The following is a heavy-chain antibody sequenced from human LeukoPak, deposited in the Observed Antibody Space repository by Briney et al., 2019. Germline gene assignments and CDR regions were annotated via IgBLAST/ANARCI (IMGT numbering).Heavy chain of an antibody. V-gene: IGHV1-8*03. J-gene: IGHJ5*02. D-gene: IGHD3-22*01. CDR2: MNPNSGNT. CDR1: GYTFTSYD. CDR3: AGGITMIWSEFDP. Sequence: GASVKVSCKASGYTFTSYDINWVRQATGQGLEWMGWMNPNSGNTGYAQKFQGRVTITRNTSISTAYMELSSLRSEDTAVYYCAGGITMIWSEFDPWGQGTLVTVSS.